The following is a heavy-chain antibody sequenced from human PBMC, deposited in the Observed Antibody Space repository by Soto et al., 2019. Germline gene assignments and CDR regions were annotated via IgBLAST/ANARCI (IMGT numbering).Heavy chain of an antibody. CDR3: ARGGGVGVAGSAAFDM. Sequence: VQSGAVVKKPGASVTVSCSASGYPVTASYMHWVRQAPGRGLEWLGGINPAPGAAKYTQTFQGRVTMTRDTSTSTVFMELSGLTSEDTAVFYCARGGGVGVAGSAAFDMWGQGTLVTVSS. V-gene: IGHV1-2*02. J-gene: IGHJ3*02. CDR2: INPAPGAA. CDR1: GYPVTASY. D-gene: IGHD3-3*01.